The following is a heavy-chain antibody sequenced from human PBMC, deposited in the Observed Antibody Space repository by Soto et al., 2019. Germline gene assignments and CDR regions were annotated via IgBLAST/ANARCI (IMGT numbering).Heavy chain of an antibody. CDR2: INHSGST. CDR3: GRGVEYYYDSSGYYNWFDP. D-gene: IGHD3-22*01. CDR1: GGSFSGYY. Sequence: SETLSLTCAVYGGSFSGYYWSWIRQPPGKGLEWIGEINHSGSTNYNPSLKSRVTISVDTSKNQFSLKLSSVTAADTAVYYCGRGVEYYYDSSGYYNWFDPWGQGTLVTVSS. J-gene: IGHJ5*02. V-gene: IGHV4-34*01.